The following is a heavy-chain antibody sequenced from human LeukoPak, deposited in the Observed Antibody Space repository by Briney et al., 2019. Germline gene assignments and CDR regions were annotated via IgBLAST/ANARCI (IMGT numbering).Heavy chain of an antibody. V-gene: IGHV3-23*01. D-gene: IGHD1-1*01. CDR3: AKGPPVQLEQENNWFDP. CDR1: GFTFSSYA. CDR2: ISGSGGST. Sequence: GGSPRLSCAASGFTFSSYAMSWVRQAPGKGLEWVSAISGSGGSTYYADSVKGRFTISRDNSKNTLYLQMNSLRAEDTAVYYCAKGPPVQLEQENNWFDPWGQGTLVTVSS. J-gene: IGHJ5*02.